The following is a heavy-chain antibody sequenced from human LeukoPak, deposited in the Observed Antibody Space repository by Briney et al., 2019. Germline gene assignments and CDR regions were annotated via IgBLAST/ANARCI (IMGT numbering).Heavy chain of an antibody. V-gene: IGHV3-9*01. CDR3: ARDAGYGYDRFDY. CDR1: GFTFDDYA. CDR2: ISWNSGSI. D-gene: IGHD5-18*01. J-gene: IGHJ4*02. Sequence: PGGSLRFSCAASGFTFDDYAMHWVRQAPGKGLEWVSGISWNSGSIGYADSVKGRFTISRDNAKNSLYLQMNSLRAEDTAVYYCARDAGYGYDRFDYWGQGTQVTVSS.